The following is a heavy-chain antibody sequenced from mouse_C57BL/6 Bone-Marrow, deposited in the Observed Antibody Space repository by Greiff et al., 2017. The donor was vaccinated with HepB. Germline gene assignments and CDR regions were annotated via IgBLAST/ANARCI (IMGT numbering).Heavy chain of an antibody. D-gene: IGHD1-1*01. CDR3: TRSLITTVVATLDY. J-gene: IGHJ2*01. Sequence: EVQLQQSGTVLARPGASVKMSCKTSGYTFTSYWMHWVKQRPGQGLEWIGAIYPGNSDTSYNQKFKGKAKLTAVTSASTAYMALSSLTNEDSAVYYCTRSLITTVVATLDYWGQGTTLTVSS. V-gene: IGHV1-5*01. CDR2: IYPGNSDT. CDR1: GYTFTSYW.